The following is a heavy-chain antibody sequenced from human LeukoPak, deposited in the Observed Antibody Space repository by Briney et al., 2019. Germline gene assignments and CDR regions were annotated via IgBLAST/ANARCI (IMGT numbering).Heavy chain of an antibody. CDR2: IIPIFGTA. CDR3: ASTYDSSGYWRYAFDI. D-gene: IGHD3-22*01. CDR1: GGTFSSYA. Sequence: ASVKVSCKASGGTFSSYAISWVRQAPGQGLEWMGGIIPIFGTANYAQKFQGRVTMTRDTSISTAYMELSRLRSDDTAVYYCASTYDSSGYWRYAFDIWGQGTMVTVSS. V-gene: IGHV1-69*05. J-gene: IGHJ3*02.